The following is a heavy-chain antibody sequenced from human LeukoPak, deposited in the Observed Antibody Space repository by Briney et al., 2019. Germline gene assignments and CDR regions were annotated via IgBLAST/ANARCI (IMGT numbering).Heavy chain of an antibody. D-gene: IGHD2-15*01. CDR2: MNPNSDNT. Sequence: GASVKVSCKTSGYTFTSYDINWVRHAPGQGLEWMGWMNPNSDNTVCAEKFQDRVTMTRNISVNTAYMALSSLRSGDTAVYYCARVIVVAARRFDPWGQGTLVTVSS. V-gene: IGHV1-8*01. J-gene: IGHJ5*02. CDR1: GYTFTSYD. CDR3: ARVIVVAARRFDP.